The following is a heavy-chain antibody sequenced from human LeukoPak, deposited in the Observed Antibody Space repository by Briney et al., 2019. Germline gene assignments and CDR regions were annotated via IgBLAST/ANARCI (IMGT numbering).Heavy chain of an antibody. Sequence: GGSLRLSCAASGFTFSSYWMHWVRQAPGQGLEWVANIKQDESEKYYVDSVKGRFTISRDNAKNSLYLQMNSLRAEDTAVYYCARDLGYSSGYHYYYYYGMDVWGQGTTVTVSS. CDR3: ARDLGYSSGYHYYYYYGMDV. CDR1: GFTFSSYW. CDR2: IKQDESEK. J-gene: IGHJ6*02. V-gene: IGHV3-7*03. D-gene: IGHD6-19*01.